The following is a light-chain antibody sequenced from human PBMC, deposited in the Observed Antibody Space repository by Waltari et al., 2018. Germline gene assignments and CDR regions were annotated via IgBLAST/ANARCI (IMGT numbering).Light chain of an antibody. Sequence: EIMLTQSPGTLSLSPGERATLSCRASQSISRFLAWYQQKPGQAPRLLIYDASTRATGIPDRFSGSGSGTDFSLTISRLEPEDSAVYYCQKYGSIPATFGQGTKVEI. J-gene: IGKJ1*01. V-gene: IGKV3-20*01. CDR1: QSISRF. CDR3: QKYGSIPAT. CDR2: DAS.